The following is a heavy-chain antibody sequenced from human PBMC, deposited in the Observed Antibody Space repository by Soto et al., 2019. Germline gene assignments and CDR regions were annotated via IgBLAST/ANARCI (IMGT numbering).Heavy chain of an antibody. CDR3: ARAYLGRLPRRADYYYAMDV. J-gene: IGHJ6*02. Sequence: EVQLVESGGGSVQPGESLRLSCAASGFSFRVYDMHWVRQRKGKGLEWVSALGAARDPYYVGSVKGRFSVSRDNAQNSLFLQMNNLRVDDTAVYFCARAYLGRLPRRADYYYAMDVWGRGTTVTVSS. CDR2: LGAARDP. D-gene: IGHD1-26*01. CDR1: GFSFRVYD. V-gene: IGHV3-13*05.